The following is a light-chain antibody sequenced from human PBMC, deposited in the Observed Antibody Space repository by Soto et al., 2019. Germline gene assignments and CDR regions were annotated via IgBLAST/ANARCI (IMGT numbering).Light chain of an antibody. CDR2: GVS. CDR1: QSVRAN. CDR3: QQYNNWPPWT. J-gene: IGKJ1*01. V-gene: IGKV3-15*01. Sequence: EIVMTQSPATLSVSPGERATLSCRASQSVRANLAWYQQKVGQAPRLLIYGVSTRATGIPARFSGSGSGTEFTLTISSLQSEDFAVYYCQQYNNWPPWTFGQGTKVEIK.